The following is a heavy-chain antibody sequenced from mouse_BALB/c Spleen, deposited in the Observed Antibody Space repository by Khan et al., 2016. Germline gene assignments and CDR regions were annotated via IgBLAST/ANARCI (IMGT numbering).Heavy chain of an antibody. J-gene: IGHJ3*01. D-gene: IGHD2-4*01. CDR1: GFNIKDTY. V-gene: IGHV14-3*02. CDR3: ARGIYDYGFAY. CDR2: IDPANDDT. Sequence: EVKLEESGAEFVKPEASVKLSCTASGFNIKDTYIHWVKQRPEQGLEWIGRIDPANDDTRYDPKFQGKATITADTSSNTAYLQLSSLTSEDTAVYYCARGIYDYGFAYWGQGTLVTVSA.